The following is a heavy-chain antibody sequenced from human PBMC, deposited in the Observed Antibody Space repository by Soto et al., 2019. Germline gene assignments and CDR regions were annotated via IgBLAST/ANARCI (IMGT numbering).Heavy chain of an antibody. CDR1: GFTFSNYW. J-gene: IGHJ4*02. V-gene: IGHV3-7*03. D-gene: IGHD3-22*01. CDR2: IKQDGSEK. Sequence: ESGGGLVQPGGSLRLSCAASGFTFSNYWMSWVRQAPGKGLEWVASIKQDGSEKYYVDSVKVRFTISRDNTKNSLYLQMNSLRAEDTAMYYCARGTSFDFDDNAYYAHWGQGTLVTVSS. CDR3: ARGTSFDFDDNAYYAH.